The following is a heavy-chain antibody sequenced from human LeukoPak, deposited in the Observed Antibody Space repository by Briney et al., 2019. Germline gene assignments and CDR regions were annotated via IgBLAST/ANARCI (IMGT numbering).Heavy chain of an antibody. Sequence: KPGESLKISCKGSGYSFTSYWSGWVRQVPGKGLEWMGIIYPGDSDIRYSPSFQGQVTISADKSINTAYLQWSSLKASDTAMYYCASSSSSSSTFDYWSQGTLVTVSS. CDR1: GYSFTSYW. D-gene: IGHD6-6*01. CDR3: ASSSSSSSTFDY. CDR2: IYPGDSDI. V-gene: IGHV5-51*03. J-gene: IGHJ4*02.